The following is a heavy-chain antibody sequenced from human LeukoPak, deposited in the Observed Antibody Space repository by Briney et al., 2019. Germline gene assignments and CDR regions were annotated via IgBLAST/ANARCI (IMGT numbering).Heavy chain of an antibody. J-gene: IGHJ4*02. Sequence: SETLSLTCAVSGGSISSGGYSWSWIRQPPGKGLEWIGYIYHSGSTYYDPSLKSRVTISVDRSKNQFSLKLSSVTAADTAVYYCARSSSWKQFDYWGQGTLVTVSS. CDR3: ARSSSWKQFDY. CDR1: GGSISSGGYS. CDR2: IYHSGST. V-gene: IGHV4-30-2*01. D-gene: IGHD6-13*01.